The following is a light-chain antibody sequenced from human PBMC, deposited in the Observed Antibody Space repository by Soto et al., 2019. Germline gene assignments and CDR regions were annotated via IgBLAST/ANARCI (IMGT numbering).Light chain of an antibody. Sequence: QSALTQPRSVSGSPGQSVTISCTGTSSDVGGYNYVSWYQHLPGKAPKVMIYDVNKRPSGVPDRFSGSKSGNTASLTISGLQAEDEADYYCCSYAGSYTDVFGSGTKLTVL. V-gene: IGLV2-11*01. CDR1: SSDVGGYNY. CDR2: DVN. J-gene: IGLJ1*01. CDR3: CSYAGSYTDV.